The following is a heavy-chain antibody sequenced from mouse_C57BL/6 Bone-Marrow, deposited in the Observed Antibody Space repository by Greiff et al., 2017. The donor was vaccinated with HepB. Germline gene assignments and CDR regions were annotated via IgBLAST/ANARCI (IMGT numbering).Heavy chain of an antibody. J-gene: IGHJ3*01. CDR3: ASADGYYLAWVAY. V-gene: IGHV1-72*01. CDR1: GYTFTSYW. Sequence: QVQLKQPGAELVKPGASVKLSCKASGYTFTSYWMHWVKQRPGRGLEWIGRIDPNSGGTKYNEKFKSKATLTVDKPSSTAYMQLSSQTSEDSAVYICASADGYYLAWVAYWGQGTLVTVSA. D-gene: IGHD2-3*01. CDR2: IDPNSGGT.